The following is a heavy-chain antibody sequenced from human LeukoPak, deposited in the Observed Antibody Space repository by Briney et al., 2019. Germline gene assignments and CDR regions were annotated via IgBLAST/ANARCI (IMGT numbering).Heavy chain of an antibody. J-gene: IGHJ6*02. V-gene: IGHV4-59*08. CDR1: GGSINSYY. CDR2: VYSSGST. D-gene: IGHD3-22*01. Sequence: PSETLSLTCTVSGGSINSYYWSWIRQPPGKGLEWIGYVYSSGSTNYNPSLKSRVTISIDTSKKQFSLKLTSVTAADTAIYYCARHESLSESSGYGLPYYYGMDVWGQGTTVTVSS. CDR3: ARHESLSESSGYGLPYYYGMDV.